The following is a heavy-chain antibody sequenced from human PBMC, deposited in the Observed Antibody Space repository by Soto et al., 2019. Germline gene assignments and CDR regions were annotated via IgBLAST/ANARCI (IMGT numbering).Heavy chain of an antibody. CDR1: GFTFDDYN. CDR2: ISRDGTNT. D-gene: IGHD3-22*01. CDR3: VKETYYYDVSSYYPLGS. Sequence: GGSLRLSCAASGFTFDDYNMHWVRQAPGKGLEWVSLISRDGTNTNYAESVKGRFTISRDNSKNSLYLQMNTLRTEDTALYYCVKETYYYDVSSYYPLGSWGQGTLVTVSS. J-gene: IGHJ5*02. V-gene: IGHV3-43*01.